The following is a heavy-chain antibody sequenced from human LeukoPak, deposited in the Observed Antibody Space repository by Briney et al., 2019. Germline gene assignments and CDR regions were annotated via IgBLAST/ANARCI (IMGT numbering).Heavy chain of an antibody. Sequence: SETLSLTCTVSGVSISSSSYYWGWIRQPPGKGLEWIASISYSGSTYYNPSLKTRVTISLDTSKNVFSLRLRSVTDADTAVYYCARVPGDSAGAFDIWGQGTMVTVSS. CDR1: GVSISSSSYY. CDR3: ARVPGDSAGAFDI. CDR2: ISYSGST. V-gene: IGHV4-39*07. D-gene: IGHD4-17*01. J-gene: IGHJ3*02.